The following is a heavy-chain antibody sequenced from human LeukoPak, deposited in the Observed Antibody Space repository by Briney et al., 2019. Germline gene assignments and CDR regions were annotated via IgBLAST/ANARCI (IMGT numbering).Heavy chain of an antibody. CDR1: GGSISSGDYY. CDR2: IYYSGST. Sequence: SETLSLTCTVSGGSISSGDYYWSWIRQPPGQGLEWIGYIYYSGSTYYNPSLKSRVTISVDTSKNQFSLKLSSVTAAHAAVYYCARDDPRQQRTLDYWGQGTLVTVSS. D-gene: IGHD6-25*01. J-gene: IGHJ4*02. CDR3: ARDDPRQQRTLDY. V-gene: IGHV4-30-4*01.